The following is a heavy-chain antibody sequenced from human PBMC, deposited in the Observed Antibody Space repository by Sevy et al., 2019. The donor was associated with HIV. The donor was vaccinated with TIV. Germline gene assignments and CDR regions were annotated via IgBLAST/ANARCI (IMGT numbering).Heavy chain of an antibody. D-gene: IGHD3-22*01. CDR3: ARLRANPYYHSSSHPFDY. V-gene: IGHV5-51*01. Sequence: GESQKISCKGSGYSFTSNWIGWVRQMPGKGLEWMGVIWPGDSDTKYSPSFEGQVTISADRSIDTAFLQWSSLSDSDTAMYYCARLRANPYYHSSSHPFDYWGQGTLVTVSS. CDR2: IWPGDSDT. J-gene: IGHJ4*02. CDR1: GYSFTSNW.